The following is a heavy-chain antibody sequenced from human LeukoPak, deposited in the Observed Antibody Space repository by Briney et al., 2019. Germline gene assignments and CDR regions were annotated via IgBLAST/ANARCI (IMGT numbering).Heavy chain of an antibody. D-gene: IGHD5-12*01. CDR3: ASHSGYDSLYYGMDV. CDR1: GGSISSSSYY. CDR2: IYYSGST. V-gene: IGHV4-39*01. Sequence: SETLSLTCIVSGGSISSSSYYWGWIRQPPGKGLEWIGSIYYSGSTYYNPSLKSRVTISVDTSKNQFSLKLSSVTAADTAVYYCASHSGYDSLYYGMDVWGQGTTVTVSS. J-gene: IGHJ6*02.